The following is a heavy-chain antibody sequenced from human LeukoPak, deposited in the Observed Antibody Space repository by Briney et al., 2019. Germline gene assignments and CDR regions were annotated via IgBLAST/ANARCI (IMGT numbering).Heavy chain of an antibody. Sequence: GASVKVSCKASGYTFTSYGISWVRQAPGQGLEWMGWISAYNGNTNNAQKPQGRVTMTTDTSTSTAYMELRSLRSDDTAVYYCARGLRYTIFGVVTRPDAFDIWGQGTMVTVSS. CDR3: ARGLRYTIFGVVTRPDAFDI. J-gene: IGHJ3*02. CDR2: ISAYNGNT. CDR1: GYTFTSYG. D-gene: IGHD3-3*01. V-gene: IGHV1-18*01.